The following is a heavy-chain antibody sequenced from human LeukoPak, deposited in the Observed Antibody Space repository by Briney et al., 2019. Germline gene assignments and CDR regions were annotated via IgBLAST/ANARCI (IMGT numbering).Heavy chain of an antibody. V-gene: IGHV1-2*02. J-gene: IGHJ6*02. Sequence: ASVKVSCKASGYTFTGYYMHWVRQAPGQGLEWMGWINPNSGGTNYAQKLQGRVTMTTDTSTSTAYMELRSLRSDDTAVYYCAREPNSSGWYSLPGYYYYGMDVWGQGTTVTVSS. CDR3: AREPNSSGWYSLPGYYYYGMDV. CDR2: INPNSGGT. CDR1: GYTFTGYY. D-gene: IGHD6-19*01.